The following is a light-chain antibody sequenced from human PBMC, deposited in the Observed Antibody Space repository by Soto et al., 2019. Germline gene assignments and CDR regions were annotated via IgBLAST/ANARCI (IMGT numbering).Light chain of an antibody. Sequence: EVVLTQSPVTLSLSPGERATLSCRASQSVGTFLAWYQQKPGQAPRLIIYDTSNRATGIPARFSGTGSGTDFALTISRVEPEDFAVYFWQHRTNWPRTFGQGTKLDLK. J-gene: IGKJ2*01. CDR2: DTS. V-gene: IGKV3-11*01. CDR3: QHRTNWPRT. CDR1: QSVGTF.